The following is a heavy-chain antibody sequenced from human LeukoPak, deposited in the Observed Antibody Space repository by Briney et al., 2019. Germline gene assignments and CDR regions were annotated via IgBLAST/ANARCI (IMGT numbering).Heavy chain of an antibody. CDR3: ARVTNIVVVPAASSKGNYYMDV. CDR2: INHSGST. V-gene: IGHV4-34*01. D-gene: IGHD2-2*01. J-gene: IGHJ6*03. Sequence: SETLSLTCAVYGGPFSGYYWSWIRQPPGKGLEWIGEINHSGSTNYNPSLKSRVTISVDTSKNQFSLKLSSVTAADTAVYYCARVTNIVVVPAASSKGNYYMDVWGKGTTVTVSS. CDR1: GGPFSGYY.